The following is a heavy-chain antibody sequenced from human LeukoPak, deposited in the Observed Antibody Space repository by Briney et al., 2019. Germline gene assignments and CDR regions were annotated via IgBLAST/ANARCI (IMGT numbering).Heavy chain of an antibody. CDR2: ISGSGGRT. V-gene: IGHV3-23*01. D-gene: IGHD6-19*01. Sequence: PGGTLRLSCAASGFTFSSYGMSWVRQAPGKGLEWVSAISGSGGRTYYADSVKGRFTISRDNSKNTLYLQMNSPRAEDTAVYYCAKDVSSGWYFLVGDYWGQGTLVTVSS. J-gene: IGHJ4*02. CDR1: GFTFSSYG. CDR3: AKDVSSGWYFLVGDY.